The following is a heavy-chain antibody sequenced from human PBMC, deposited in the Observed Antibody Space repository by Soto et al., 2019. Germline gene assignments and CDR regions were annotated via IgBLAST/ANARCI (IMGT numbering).Heavy chain of an antibody. CDR2: IYYSGTT. CDR3: TKDTWFAELCASYYYYAMDV. D-gene: IGHD3-10*01. V-gene: IGHV4-31*03. Sequence: PSETLSLTCSVSGGPMNSRGFYLSWIRQHPGKGLEWIGYIYYSGTTYYNPSLKSRVMLSIDTSKNQFSLKLSSIAAAYTTDFYFTKDTWFAELCASYYYYAMDVWGQGTAVTVSS. CDR1: GGPMNSRGFY. J-gene: IGHJ6*02.